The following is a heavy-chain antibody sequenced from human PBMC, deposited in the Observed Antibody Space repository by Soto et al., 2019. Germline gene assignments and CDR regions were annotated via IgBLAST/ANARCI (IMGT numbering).Heavy chain of an antibody. V-gene: IGHV4-59*01. Sequence: QVQLQESGPGLVKPSETLSLTCTVSGRSISSYYWSWIRQPPGKGLEWIGYIYYSGSTNYNPSLKSRDNKSVDTSKNQFSRKLSSVTAEDTAVYYCARSFGSSPAYDRYYYYFYYMDVWGKGTTVTVSS. CDR3: ARSFGSSPAYDRYYYYFYYMDV. J-gene: IGHJ6*03. D-gene: IGHD6-6*01. CDR2: IYYSGST. CDR1: GRSISSYY.